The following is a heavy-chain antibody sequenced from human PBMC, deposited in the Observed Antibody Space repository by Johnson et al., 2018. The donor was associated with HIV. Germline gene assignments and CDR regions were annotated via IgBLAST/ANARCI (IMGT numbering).Heavy chain of an antibody. CDR1: GFTFSSYG. V-gene: IGHV3-30*19. D-gene: IGHD3-16*01. CDR2: ISYDGSNK. Sequence: QVQLVESGGGVVQPGGSLRLSCAASGFTFSSYGMHWVRQAPGKGLEWVAVISYDGSNKYYADSVKGRFTISRDNSKNTLYLQMNSLRAEDTAVYYCARDGAADNAFDIWGQGTMVTVSS. J-gene: IGHJ3*02. CDR3: ARDGAADNAFDI.